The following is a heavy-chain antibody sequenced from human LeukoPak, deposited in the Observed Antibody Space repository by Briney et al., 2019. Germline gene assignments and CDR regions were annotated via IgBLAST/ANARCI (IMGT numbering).Heavy chain of an antibody. Sequence: GGSLRLSCAASGFTFSSYGMHWVRQAPGKGLEWVAVIWYDASNKYYADSVKGRFTISRDNSKNTLYLQMNSLRAEDTAVYYCAGMGAQFSIDYWGQGTLVTVSS. J-gene: IGHJ4*02. V-gene: IGHV3-33*01. CDR3: AGMGAQFSIDY. CDR1: GFTFSSYG. D-gene: IGHD1-26*01. CDR2: IWYDASNK.